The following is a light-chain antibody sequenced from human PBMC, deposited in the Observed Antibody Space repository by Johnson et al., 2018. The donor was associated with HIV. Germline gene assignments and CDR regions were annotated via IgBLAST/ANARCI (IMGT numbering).Light chain of an antibody. CDR2: DNN. CDR1: TSNFENYY. V-gene: IGLV1-51*01. J-gene: IGLJ1*01. Sequence: HSLLTQPRSGSAAPGQSVTISCSACTSNFENYYVSWYQHLPGTAPKLLIYDNNKRPSGFPDRFSGSKYGTSATHGINALQTGDEADYYCGTWDSCLSGYLFGTGTKVTVL. CDR3: GTWDSCLSGYL.